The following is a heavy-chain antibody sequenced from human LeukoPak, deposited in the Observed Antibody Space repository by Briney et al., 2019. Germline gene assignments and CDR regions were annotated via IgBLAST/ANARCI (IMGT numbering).Heavy chain of an antibody. V-gene: IGHV1-8*01. J-gene: IGHJ6*02. D-gene: IGHD3-10*01. CDR3: ARGLVSCYGSGSKILPSYYYCMDV. CDR1: GYTFTSYD. Sequence: ASVKVSYKASGYTFTSYDINWVRQAAGQGLEWMGWMNPNSGNTGYAQKFQGRVTMTRNTSISTAYMELSSLRSEDTAVYYCARGLVSCYGSGSKILPSYYYCMDVWGQGTTVNVSS. CDR2: MNPNSGNT.